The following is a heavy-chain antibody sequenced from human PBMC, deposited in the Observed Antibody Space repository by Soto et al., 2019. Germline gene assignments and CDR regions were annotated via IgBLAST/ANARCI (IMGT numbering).Heavy chain of an antibody. J-gene: IGHJ6*02. CDR3: AKEGYCSSTSCYFNYYYYGMDV. CDR1: GFTFSSYA. D-gene: IGHD2-2*01. Sequence: GGSLRLSCAASGFTFSSYAMSCVRQAPGKGLEWVSAISGSGGSTYYADSVKGRFTISRDNSKNTLYLQMNSLRAEDTAVYYCAKEGYCSSTSCYFNYYYYGMDVWGQGTTVTVSS. CDR2: ISGSGGST. V-gene: IGHV3-23*01.